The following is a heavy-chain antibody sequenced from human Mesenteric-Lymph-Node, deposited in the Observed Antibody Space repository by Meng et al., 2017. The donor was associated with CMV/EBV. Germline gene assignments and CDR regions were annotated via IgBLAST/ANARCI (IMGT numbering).Heavy chain of an antibody. CDR1: GFTFITYS. CDR2: ISSSSRYI. J-gene: IGHJ6*02. V-gene: IGHV3-21*06. D-gene: IGHD2-2*01. CDR3: ARDRMHQLLLYYYYGMDV. Sequence: GGSLRLSCAASGFTFITYSINWVRQPPGKGLEWVSYISSSSRYIYYADSVKGRFTISRDNAKNSLYLQMNSLRAEDTAVYYCARDRMHQLLLYYYYGMDVWGQGTTVTVSS.